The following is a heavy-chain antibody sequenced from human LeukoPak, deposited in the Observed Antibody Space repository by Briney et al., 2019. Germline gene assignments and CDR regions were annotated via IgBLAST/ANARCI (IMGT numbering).Heavy chain of an antibody. Sequence: ASVKVSCKASGYTFTSYDINWVRQATGQGLEWMGWMNPNSGNTGYAQKSQGRVTMTRNTSISTAYMELSSLRSEDTAVYYCARSRDSSGWYDYWGQGTLVTVSS. CDR1: GYTFTSYD. V-gene: IGHV1-8*01. D-gene: IGHD6-19*01. CDR3: ARSRDSSGWYDY. CDR2: MNPNSGNT. J-gene: IGHJ4*02.